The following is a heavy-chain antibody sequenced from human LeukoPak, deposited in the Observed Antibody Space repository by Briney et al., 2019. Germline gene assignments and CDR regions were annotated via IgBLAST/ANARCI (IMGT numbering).Heavy chain of an antibody. J-gene: IGHJ6*03. CDR2: IYYSGST. D-gene: IGHD6-19*01. CDR3: ARAPYSSGWYRNSAYYYYYYMDV. V-gene: IGHV4-39*07. CDR1: GGSISGSSYY. Sequence: KASETLSLTCTVSGGSISGSSYYWGWIRQPPGKGLEWIGSIYYSGSTYYNPSLKSRVTISVDTSKNQFSLKLSSVTAADTAVYYCARAPYSSGWYRNSAYYYYYYMDVWGKGTTVTVSS.